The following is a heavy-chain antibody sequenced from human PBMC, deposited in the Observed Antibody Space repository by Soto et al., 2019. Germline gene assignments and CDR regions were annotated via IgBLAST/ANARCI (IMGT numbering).Heavy chain of an antibody. J-gene: IGHJ6*02. D-gene: IGHD3-16*02. CDR2: IYYSGST. Sequence: PSETLSLTCAVHGGSFSSYYWGWIRQPPGKGLEWIGSIYYSGSTYYNPSLKSRVTISVDTSKNQFSLKLSSVTAADTAVYYCARSYVWGSYRYYHYYYYGMDVWGQGTTVTVSS. CDR3: ARSYVWGSYRYYHYYYYGMDV. V-gene: IGHV4-39*01. CDR1: GGSFSSYY.